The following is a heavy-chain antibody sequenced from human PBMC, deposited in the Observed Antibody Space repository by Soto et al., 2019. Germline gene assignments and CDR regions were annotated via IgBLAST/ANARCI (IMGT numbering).Heavy chain of an antibody. Sequence: GGSLRLSCAASGFTFSSYWMSWVRQAPGKGLEWVANIKQDGSEKYYVDSVKGRFTISRDNAKNSLYLQMNSLRAEDTAVYYCARSYYDILTGYYSNYYYGMDVWDQGTTVTVSS. CDR2: IKQDGSEK. V-gene: IGHV3-7*03. J-gene: IGHJ6*02. CDR3: ARSYYDILTGYYSNYYYGMDV. D-gene: IGHD3-9*01. CDR1: GFTFSSYW.